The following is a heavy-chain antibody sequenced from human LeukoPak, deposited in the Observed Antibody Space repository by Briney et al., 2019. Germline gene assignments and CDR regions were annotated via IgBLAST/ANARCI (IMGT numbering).Heavy chain of an antibody. V-gene: IGHV4-61*02. CDR3: ARDSESWNYAS. CDR1: GGSISSGSYH. CDR2: IYTSGST. D-gene: IGHD1-7*01. Sequence: PSQTLSLTCTVSGGSISSGSYHWSWIRQPAGKGLEWIGRIYTSGSTNYNPSLKSRVTISVDTSKNQFSLKLSSVTAADTAVYYCARDSESWNYASWGQGTLVTVSS. J-gene: IGHJ4*02.